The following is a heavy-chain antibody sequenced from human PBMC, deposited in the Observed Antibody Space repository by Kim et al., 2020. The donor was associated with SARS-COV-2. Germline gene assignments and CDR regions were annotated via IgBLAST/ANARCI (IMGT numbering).Heavy chain of an antibody. CDR1: GFTFSSYG. Sequence: GGSLRLSCAASGFTFSSYGMHWVRQAPGKGLEWVAVISYDGSNKYYADSVKGRFTISRDNSKNTLYLQMNSLRAEDTAVYYCAKDLPHYDFWSAPRFDPWGQGTLVTVSS. CDR2: ISYDGSNK. J-gene: IGHJ5*02. D-gene: IGHD3-3*01. CDR3: AKDLPHYDFWSAPRFDP. V-gene: IGHV3-30*18.